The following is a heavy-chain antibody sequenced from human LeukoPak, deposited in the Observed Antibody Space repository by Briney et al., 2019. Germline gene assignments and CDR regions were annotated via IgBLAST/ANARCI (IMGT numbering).Heavy chain of an antibody. CDR2: INHSGST. CDR3: ARGPVLLWFGELSYYFDY. CDR1: GGSFSGYY. J-gene: IGHJ4*02. V-gene: IGHV4-34*01. D-gene: IGHD3-10*01. Sequence: SETLSLTCAVYGGSFSGYYWSWVRQPPGKGLEWIGEINHSGSTNYNPSLKSRVTISVDTSKNQFSLKLSSVTAADTAVYYCARGPVLLWFGELSYYFDYWGQGTLVTVSS.